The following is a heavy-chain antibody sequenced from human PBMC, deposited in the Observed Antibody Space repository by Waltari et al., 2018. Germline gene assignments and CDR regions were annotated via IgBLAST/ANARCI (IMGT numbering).Heavy chain of an antibody. CDR3: TVHARAFDY. CDR1: GFTFSTYW. V-gene: IGHV3-74*02. CDR2: MNGVGSST. J-gene: IGHJ4*02. Sequence: EVQLVESGGGLVQPGGSLRLSCAASGFTFSTYWMTWVRQVPGKGLVVVSNMNGVGSSTTYADSVEGRVTISRDNAKNTLYLQMNSLRADDTAVYYCTVHARAFDYWGQGTLVTVSS.